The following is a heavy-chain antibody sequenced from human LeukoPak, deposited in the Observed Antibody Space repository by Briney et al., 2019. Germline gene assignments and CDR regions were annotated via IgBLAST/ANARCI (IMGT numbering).Heavy chain of an antibody. D-gene: IGHD6-6*01. V-gene: IGHV1-69*05. Sequence: GSSVKVSCKASGGTFSSYAISWVRQASGQGLEWMGGIIPIFGTANYAQKFQGRVTITTDESTSTAYMELSSLRSEDTAVYYCARAVSEQLDYYYYYMDVWGKGTTVTVSS. CDR2: IIPIFGTA. CDR1: GGTFSSYA. J-gene: IGHJ6*03. CDR3: ARAVSEQLDYYYYYMDV.